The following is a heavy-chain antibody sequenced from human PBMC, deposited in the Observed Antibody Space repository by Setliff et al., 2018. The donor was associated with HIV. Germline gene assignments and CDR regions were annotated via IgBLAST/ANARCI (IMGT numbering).Heavy chain of an antibody. J-gene: IGHJ5*01. CDR1: GNTLSGYF. V-gene: IGHV1-2*02. Sequence: GASVKVSCKYSGNTLSGYFIHWVRQAPGQGPEWMGWISPHSGATNYALKFQGRVTLTRDASITTAYMELNSLRSDDTAMYYCARARLYCSRGSSYPNWFDSWGQGTLVTVSS. D-gene: IGHD2-15*01. CDR3: ARARLYCSRGSSYPNWFDS. CDR2: ISPHSGAT.